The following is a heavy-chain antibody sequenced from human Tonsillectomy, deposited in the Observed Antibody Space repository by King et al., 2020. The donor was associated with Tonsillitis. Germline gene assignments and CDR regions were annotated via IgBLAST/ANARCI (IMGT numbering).Heavy chain of an antibody. CDR2: ISSTGSYT. J-gene: IGHJ4*02. V-gene: IGHV3-21*01. CDR3: AKDLEGGGGYCPDY. CDR1: GFTFSTNS. Sequence: VQLVESGGGLVRPGGSLRLSCAASGFTFSTNSMIWVRQAPGKGLEWGACISSTGSYTFYADSVRGRFTISRDNAKNSLSLQMNSLRAEDTAVYYCAKDLEGGGGYCPDYWGQGTLVTVSS. D-gene: IGHD5-24*01.